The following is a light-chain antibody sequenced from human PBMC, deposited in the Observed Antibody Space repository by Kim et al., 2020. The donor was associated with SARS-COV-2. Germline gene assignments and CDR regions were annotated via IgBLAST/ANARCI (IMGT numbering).Light chain of an antibody. Sequence: PASISCRSSQILLHSNGYNYLDWYLQKPGQSPQPLIYLGSNRASGVPDRFSGSGSGTDFTLKISRVEAEDVGVYYCMQALQTPYSFGQGTKLEI. CDR2: LGS. CDR1: QILLHSNGYNY. CDR3: MQALQTPYS. V-gene: IGKV2-28*01. J-gene: IGKJ2*03.